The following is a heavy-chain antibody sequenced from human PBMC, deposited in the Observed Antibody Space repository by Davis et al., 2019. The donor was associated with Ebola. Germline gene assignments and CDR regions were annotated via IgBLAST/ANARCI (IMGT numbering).Heavy chain of an antibody. V-gene: IGHV5-51*01. D-gene: IGHD5-24*01. J-gene: IGHJ4*02. CDR2: IYPGDSDI. CDR1: GYSFSDYW. CDR3: ARGTNGYNPGGYFDS. Sequence: GESLKISCQGSGYSFSDYWIGWVRQMPGKGLEWMGVIYPGDSDIRYSPSFQGQVTISADKSITTAYLQWSSLKASDTAIYYCARGTNGYNPGGYFDSWGQGTLVTVSS.